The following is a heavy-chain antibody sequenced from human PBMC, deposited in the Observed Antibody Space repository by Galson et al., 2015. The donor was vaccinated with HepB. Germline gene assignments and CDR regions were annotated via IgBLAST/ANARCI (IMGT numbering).Heavy chain of an antibody. D-gene: IGHD3-22*01. V-gene: IGHV1-2*02. Sequence: SVKVSCKASGYTFTGYYMHWVRQAPGQGLEWMGWINPNSGGTNYAQKFQGRVTMTRDTSISTAYMELSRLRSDDTAVYYCARAAYYDSRVVDYWGQGTLVTVSS. J-gene: IGHJ4*02. CDR1: GYTFTGYY. CDR3: ARAAYYDSRVVDY. CDR2: INPNSGGT.